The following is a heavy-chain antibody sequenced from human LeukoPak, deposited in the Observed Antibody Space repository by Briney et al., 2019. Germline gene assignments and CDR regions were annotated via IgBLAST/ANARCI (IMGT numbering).Heavy chain of an antibody. Sequence: GSLRLSCVASGFTFNKYGVHWVRQAPGKGLEWVAVIWYDGSYEYFADSVKGRLAISRDNDKNTVTLQMNSLRVEDTAVYYCARDGSGLAVRGWFDFWGQGTLVTVSS. D-gene: IGHD3-10*01. V-gene: IGHV3-33*01. CDR2: IWYDGSYE. J-gene: IGHJ5*01. CDR1: GFTFNKYG. CDR3: ARDGSGLAVRGWFDF.